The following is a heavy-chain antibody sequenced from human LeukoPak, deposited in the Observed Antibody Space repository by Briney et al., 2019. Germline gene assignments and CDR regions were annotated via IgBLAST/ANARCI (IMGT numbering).Heavy chain of an antibody. V-gene: IGHV3-7*01. Sequence: PGGSLRLSCAASGFTFSSYWMTWVRQAPGKGLEWVASLRQDGSEEHYVDSVRGRFAISRDNAKNSLYLQMNSLTAEDTAVYYCARDPSSSWYFSPTNWFDPWGQGTLVTVSS. D-gene: IGHD6-13*01. CDR3: ARDPSSSWYFSPTNWFDP. CDR1: GFTFSSYW. CDR2: LRQDGSEE. J-gene: IGHJ5*02.